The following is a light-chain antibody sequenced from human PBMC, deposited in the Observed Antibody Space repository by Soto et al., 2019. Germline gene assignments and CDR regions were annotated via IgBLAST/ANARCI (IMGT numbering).Light chain of an antibody. CDR2: KAS. CDR3: QQYSTYPYI. V-gene: IGKV1-5*03. Sequence: DFQTTQSPSTLSASVRDRVTITCRASQSISSWLALYQQKPGKAPKLLIYKASSLESGVPSRFSGSGSGTEFTLTISSLQPDDFATYYCQQYSTYPYIFGQGTKVDIK. CDR1: QSISSW. J-gene: IGKJ2*01.